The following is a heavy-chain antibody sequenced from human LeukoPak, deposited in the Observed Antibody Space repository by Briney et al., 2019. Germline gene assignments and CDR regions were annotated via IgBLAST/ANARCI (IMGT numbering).Heavy chain of an antibody. CDR2: VSSSGSTI. J-gene: IGHJ5*02. V-gene: IGHV3-11*01. Sequence: SYVSSSGSTIYYADSVKGRFTISRDNAKNSLYLQMNSLRAEDTAVYYCARGGGYDYFDPWGQGTLVTVSS. D-gene: IGHD5-12*01. CDR3: ARGGGYDYFDP.